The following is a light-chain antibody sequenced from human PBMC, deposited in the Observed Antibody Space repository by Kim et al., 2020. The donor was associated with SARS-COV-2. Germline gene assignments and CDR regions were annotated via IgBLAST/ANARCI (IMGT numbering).Light chain of an antibody. J-gene: IGKJ1*01. Sequence: DVQMTQSPSTLSASVGDIVTITCRASQSISSWLAWYQQKPGKAPKLLIYKASSLESGVPSRFSGSGSGTEFTLTISSLQAEDFATYFCQQYYSDWTFGQGTKVDIK. V-gene: IGKV1-5*03. CDR1: QSISSW. CDR2: KAS. CDR3: QQYYSDWT.